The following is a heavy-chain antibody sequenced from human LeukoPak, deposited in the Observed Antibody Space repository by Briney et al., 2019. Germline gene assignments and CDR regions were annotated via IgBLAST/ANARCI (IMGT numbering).Heavy chain of an antibody. V-gene: IGHV3-74*03. CDR1: EFTFSTYY. CDR3: VRGTSGIVDY. CDR2: ISNDGSSI. Sequence: GGSLRLSCAASEFTFSTYYMHWVRHALGKGLVWVSRISNDGSSITYADSVKGRFTITRDNAKNTLYLQMNSLRADDTAVYYCVRGTSGIVDYWGQGALVTVSS. J-gene: IGHJ4*02. D-gene: IGHD5-12*01.